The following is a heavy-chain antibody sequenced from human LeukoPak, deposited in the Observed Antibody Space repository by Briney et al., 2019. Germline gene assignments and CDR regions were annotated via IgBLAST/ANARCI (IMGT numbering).Heavy chain of an antibody. CDR1: GFMFRSFE. Sequence: GGSLRLSCAASGFMFRSFEMYWVRQAPGKGLEWVAYISSGASTMYYADSVKGRFTVSRDDAKNSLFLQMNSLRAEDTAVYYCALLAVASDFDYWGQGTLVTVSS. D-gene: IGHD6-19*01. CDR2: ISSGASTM. V-gene: IGHV3-48*03. CDR3: ALLAVASDFDY. J-gene: IGHJ4*02.